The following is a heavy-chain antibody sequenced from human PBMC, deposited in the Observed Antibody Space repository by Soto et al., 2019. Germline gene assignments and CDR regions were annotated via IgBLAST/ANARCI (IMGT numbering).Heavy chain of an antibody. D-gene: IGHD6-13*01. V-gene: IGHV3-23*01. CDR1: GFAFSSYA. Sequence: GGSLRLSCAASGFAFSSYAMSWVRQAPGKGLEWVSAISGSGGSTYYADSVKGRFTISRDNSKNTLYLQMNSLRAEDTAVYYCAKGKFDLAAAGFDYFDYWGQGTPVTVSS. J-gene: IGHJ4*02. CDR3: AKGKFDLAAAGFDYFDY. CDR2: ISGSGGST.